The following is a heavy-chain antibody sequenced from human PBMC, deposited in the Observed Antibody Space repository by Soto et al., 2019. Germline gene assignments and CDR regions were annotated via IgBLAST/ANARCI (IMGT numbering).Heavy chain of an antibody. D-gene: IGHD6-25*01. CDR3: VKDWSGGNCPCMDV. Sequence: PGGSLRLSCAASGFTFSDHAMTWVRQAPGKGLQWVSSISNSGDRTYYADSLKGRFTISRDQSDNTVYLQMTSLRAEDSALYYCVKDWSGGNCPCMDVWGQGTTVTVSS. CDR1: GFTFSDHA. J-gene: IGHJ6*02. CDR2: ISNSGDRT. V-gene: IGHV3-23*01.